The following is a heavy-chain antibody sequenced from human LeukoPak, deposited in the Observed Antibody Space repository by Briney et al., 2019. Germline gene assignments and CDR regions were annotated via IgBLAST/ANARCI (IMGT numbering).Heavy chain of an antibody. CDR2: IYHSGST. CDR1: GYSISSGYY. Sequence: SETLSLTCTVSGYSISSGYYWGWIRQPPGKGLEWIGSIYHSGSTYYNPSLKSRVTISVDTSKNQFSLKLSSVTAADTAVYYCARGIEGAYSGYDPGAFDIWGQGTMVTVSS. D-gene: IGHD5-12*01. V-gene: IGHV4-38-2*02. CDR3: ARGIEGAYSGYDPGAFDI. J-gene: IGHJ3*02.